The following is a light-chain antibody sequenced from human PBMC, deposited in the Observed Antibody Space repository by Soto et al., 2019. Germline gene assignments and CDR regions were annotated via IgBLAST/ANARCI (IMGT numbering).Light chain of an antibody. J-gene: IGLJ1*01. V-gene: IGLV1-51*01. CDR2: DDD. Sequence: QSVLTQPPSVSAAPGQRVTISCSGSSSNIGGNSVSWYQQLPGTAPKLLIYDDDKRPSGIPDRFSGSKYGTSATLGIAGFQTGDEADYYCGSWDSSLSAYVFGNGTKVTV. CDR3: GSWDSSLSAYV. CDR1: SSNIGGNS.